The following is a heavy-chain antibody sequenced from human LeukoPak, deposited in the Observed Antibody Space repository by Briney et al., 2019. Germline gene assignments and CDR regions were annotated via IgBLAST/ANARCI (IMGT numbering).Heavy chain of an antibody. J-gene: IGHJ6*03. CDR3: AREAYYYDSSGSNYYYYYYMDV. CDR2: ISAYSGST. D-gene: IGHD3-22*01. CDR1: GYTFSSHA. Sequence: ASVKVSCKASGYTFSSHAISWVRQAPGQGLEWMGWISAYSGSTNYAQKFQGRLTMTTDTSTSTAYMELRSLRSDDTAVYYCAREAYYYDSSGSNYYYYYYMDVWGKGTTVTVSS. V-gene: IGHV1-18*01.